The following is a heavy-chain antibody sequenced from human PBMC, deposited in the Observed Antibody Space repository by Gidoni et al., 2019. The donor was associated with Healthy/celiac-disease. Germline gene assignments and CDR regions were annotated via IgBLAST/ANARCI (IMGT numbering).Heavy chain of an antibody. V-gene: IGHV3-7*01. CDR1: GFPFSSYW. CDR3: AREGRKLTTAHY. CDR2: IKQDGSEK. Sequence: EVQLVESGGGLVQPGGSLRLSCAASGFPFSSYWMSWVRQAPGKGLEWVANIKQDGSEKYYVDSVKGRFTIARDNAKNSLYLQMNSLRAEDTAVYYCAREGRKLTTAHYWGQGTLVTVSS. J-gene: IGHJ4*02. D-gene: IGHD4-4*01.